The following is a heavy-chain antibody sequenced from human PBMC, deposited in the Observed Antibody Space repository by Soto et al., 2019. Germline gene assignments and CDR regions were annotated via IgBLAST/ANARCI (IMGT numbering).Heavy chain of an antibody. CDR2: VYHSGST. CDR1: GGSISSHY. J-gene: IGHJ4*02. D-gene: IGHD1-1*01. CDR3: AKHLQLAGFRLHS. V-gene: IGHV4-59*11. Sequence: PSETLSLTCTVSGGSISSHYWSWSRQSPGKGLEWIGHVYHSGSTRYTPSLKRRVTISVDTSKNQFSLKLRSVTAADTAVYYGAKHLQLAGFRLHSWGQGILVTVS.